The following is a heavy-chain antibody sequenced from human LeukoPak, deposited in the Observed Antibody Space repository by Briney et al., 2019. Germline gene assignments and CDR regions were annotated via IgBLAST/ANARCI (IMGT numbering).Heavy chain of an antibody. D-gene: IGHD3-10*01. V-gene: IGHV3-23*01. CDR1: GFTFSSYG. Sequence: PGGSLRLSCAASGFTFSSYGMSLVRQAPGQGLEWVSAISGSGGSTYYADSVKGRFTISRDNSKNTLYLQMNSLRADDTAVYYCAKDLGIGGSGFWGQGTLVTVSS. CDR2: ISGSGGST. J-gene: IGHJ4*02. CDR3: AKDLGIGGSGF.